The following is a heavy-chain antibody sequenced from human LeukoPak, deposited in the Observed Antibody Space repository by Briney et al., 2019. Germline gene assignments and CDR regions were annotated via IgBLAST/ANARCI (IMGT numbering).Heavy chain of an antibody. V-gene: IGHV3-23*01. CDR3: ARGGKSRPFDY. CDR1: GFTFSSYA. J-gene: IGHJ4*02. Sequence: GGSLRLSCAASGFTFSSYAMSWVRQAPGKGLEWVSAISGSGGSTYYADSVKGRFTISRDNAKNSLFLQMNSLRAEDTAVYYCARGGKSRPFDYWGQGTLVTVSS. D-gene: IGHD3-16*01. CDR2: ISGSGGST.